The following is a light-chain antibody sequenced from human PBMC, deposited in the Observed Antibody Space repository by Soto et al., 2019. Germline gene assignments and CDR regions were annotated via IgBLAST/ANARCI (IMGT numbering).Light chain of an antibody. CDR3: SSYTSTSTFV. V-gene: IGLV2-14*01. CDR2: DVS. CDR1: SSDVGGYNY. J-gene: IGLJ1*01. Sequence: QSALTQPASVSGSPGQSITISCTGTSSDVGGYNYVSWYQQYPGKAPKLMIYDVSNRPSGVSNRFSGSKSGNTASLTISGLQAEDEADYYCSSYTSTSTFVFATGTKVTVL.